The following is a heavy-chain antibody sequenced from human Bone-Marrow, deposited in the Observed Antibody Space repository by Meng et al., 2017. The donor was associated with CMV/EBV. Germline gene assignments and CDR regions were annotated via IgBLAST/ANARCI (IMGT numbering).Heavy chain of an antibody. Sequence: TESGLKLMTPKQTHTSAATVSGFLLSTTGVGVAWLRKPPGKALEWLELNYWYDDKRYSPSLKNRLTITKDKSKNQAILTMTNMDPVDTGTYYCAHRITYYRGAFDFWGQGTLVTVSS. CDR3: AHRITYYRGAFDF. D-gene: IGHD3-3*01. J-gene: IGHJ4*02. CDR1: GFLLSTTGVG. CDR2: NYWYDDK. V-gene: IGHV2-5*01.